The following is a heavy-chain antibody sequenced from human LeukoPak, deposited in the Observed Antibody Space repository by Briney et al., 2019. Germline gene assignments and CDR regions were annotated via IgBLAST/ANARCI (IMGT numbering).Heavy chain of an antibody. D-gene: IGHD3-10*01. V-gene: IGHV1-8*03. J-gene: IGHJ6*04. CDR2: MNPNSGNT. Sequence: ASVKVSCKASGYTLTSYGISWVRQAPGQGLEWMGWMNPNSGNTGYAQKFQGRVTITRNTSISTAYMELSSLRSEDTAVYYCARGYGSGSYYNRLDVWGKGTTVTVSS. CDR3: ARGYGSGSYYNRLDV. CDR1: GYTLTSYG.